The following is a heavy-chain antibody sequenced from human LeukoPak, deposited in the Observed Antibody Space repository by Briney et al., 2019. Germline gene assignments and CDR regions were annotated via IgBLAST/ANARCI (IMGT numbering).Heavy chain of an antibody. Sequence: GRSLRLSCAASGFTFSSYAMHWVRQAPGKGLEWVAVISYDGSNKYYADSVKGRFTISRDNSKNTLYLQMNSLRAEDTAVYYCARSSISSSSRSFDYWGQGTLVTVSS. CDR1: GFTFSSYA. J-gene: IGHJ4*02. CDR3: ARSSISSSSRSFDY. V-gene: IGHV3-30*14. CDR2: ISYDGSNK. D-gene: IGHD6-6*01.